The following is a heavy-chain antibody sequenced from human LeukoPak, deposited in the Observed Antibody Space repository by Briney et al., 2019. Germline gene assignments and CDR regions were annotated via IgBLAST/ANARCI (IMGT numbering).Heavy chain of an antibody. CDR1: GGSISSGSYC. D-gene: IGHD6-13*01. V-gene: IGHV4-61*02. CDR3: ARGWSDSSSWYRIVEY. Sequence: PSQTLSLTCTVSGGSISSGSYCWSWIRQPAGKGLEWIGRIYASGSTNYNPSLRGRVTISVDASKNQISLKLTSVTAADTAVYYCARGWSDSSSWYRIVEYWGQGTLVTVSS. CDR2: IYASGST. J-gene: IGHJ4*02.